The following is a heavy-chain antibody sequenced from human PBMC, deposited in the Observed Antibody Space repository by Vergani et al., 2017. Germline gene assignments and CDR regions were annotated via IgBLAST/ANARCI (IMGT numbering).Heavy chain of an antibody. CDR1: GFTFNHYA. D-gene: IGHD5-12*01. J-gene: IGHJ6*02. V-gene: IGHV3-23*04. CDR3: AKANPRNSGYDYLYYYHAMDV. Sequence: EVQLVESGGGLVQPGGSLRLSCEASGFTFNHYAMNWVRQAPGKGLEWVSGISGSGGSTYYAGSVKGRFTISRDSSKNTLYLQMNSLSAGDTAVYYCAKANPRNSGYDYLYYYHAMDVWGQGTTVTVSS. CDR2: ISGSGGST.